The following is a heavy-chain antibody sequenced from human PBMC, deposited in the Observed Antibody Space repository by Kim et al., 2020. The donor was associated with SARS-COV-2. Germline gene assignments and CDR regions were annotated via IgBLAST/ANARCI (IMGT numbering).Heavy chain of an antibody. CDR3: ARDLDTRYYGSGSYGY. D-gene: IGHD3-10*01. V-gene: IGHV3-72*01. CDR2: TRNKANSYTT. J-gene: IGHJ4*02. Sequence: GGSLRLSCAASGFTFSDHYMDWVRQAPGKGLEWVGRTRNKANSYTTEYAASVKGRFTISRDDSKNSLYLQMSSLKTEDTAVYYCARDLDTRYYGSGSYGYWGQGTLVTVSS. CDR1: GFTFSDHY.